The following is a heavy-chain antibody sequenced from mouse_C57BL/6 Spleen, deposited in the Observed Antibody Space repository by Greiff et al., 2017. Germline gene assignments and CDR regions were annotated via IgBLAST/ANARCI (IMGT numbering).Heavy chain of an antibody. CDR1: GFTFSDYY. CDR2: INYDGSST. CDR3: AREAAQSYFDY. D-gene: IGHD3-2*02. V-gene: IGHV5-16*01. J-gene: IGHJ2*01. Sequence: EVNVVESEGGLVQPGSSMKLSCTASGFTFSDYYMAWVRQVPEKGLEWVANINYDGSSTYYLDSLKSRFIISRDNAKNILYLQMSSLKSEDTATYYCAREAAQSYFDYWGQGTTLTVSS.